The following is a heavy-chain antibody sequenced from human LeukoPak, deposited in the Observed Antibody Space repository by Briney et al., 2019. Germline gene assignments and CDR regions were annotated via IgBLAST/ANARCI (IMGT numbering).Heavy chain of an antibody. J-gene: IGHJ4*02. V-gene: IGHV4-34*01. D-gene: IGHD4-17*01. CDR3: ARDPYGDYFDY. Sequence: SEALSLTCAVYGGSFSGYYWGWIRQPPGKGLEWIGSIYYSGSTYYNPSLKSRVTISVDTSKSQFSLKLSSVTAADTAVYYCARDPYGDYFDYWGQGTLVTVSS. CDR2: IYYSGST. CDR1: GGSFSGYY.